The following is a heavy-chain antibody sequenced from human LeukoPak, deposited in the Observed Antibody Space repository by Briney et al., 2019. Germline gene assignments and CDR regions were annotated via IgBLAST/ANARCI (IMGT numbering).Heavy chain of an antibody. J-gene: IGHJ4*02. CDR1: GDSISSRDYY. D-gene: IGHD3-10*01. CDR3: ARVKIDRASGSSYPFDY. CDR2: IYYSGTS. V-gene: IGHV4-31*01. Sequence: SETLSLTCTVSGDSISSRDYYWCWIRQHPGKGLEWLGYIYYSGTSDYNLSLEREVTISVDTSKNQFSLKMSSVTAADTAVYYCARVKIDRASGSSYPFDYWGQGTLVTVSS.